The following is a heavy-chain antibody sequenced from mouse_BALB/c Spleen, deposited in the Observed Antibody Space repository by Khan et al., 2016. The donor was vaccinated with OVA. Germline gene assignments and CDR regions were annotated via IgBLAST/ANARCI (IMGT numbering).Heavy chain of an antibody. J-gene: IGHJ4*01. V-gene: IGHV1S41*01. CDR1: GYTFTSYW. CDR3: ASSNYYCSSLYAMDY. Sequence: DLVKPGASVKLSCKASGYTFTSYWINWIKQRPGQGLEWIGRIAPGSDSTSYNEMCKGKATLTVDTSSSSPYIQLSRLSSEDYDVSCCASSNYYCSSLYAMDYWGQGTSVTVSS. D-gene: IGHD1-1*01. CDR2: IAPGSDST.